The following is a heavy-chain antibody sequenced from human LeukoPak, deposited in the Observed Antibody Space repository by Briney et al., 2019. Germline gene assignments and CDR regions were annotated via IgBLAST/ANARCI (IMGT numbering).Heavy chain of an antibody. CDR3: ARYTDHYYFDY. CDR1: GYSFTSYR. D-gene: IGHD1-1*01. J-gene: IGHJ4*02. CDR2: IYPGDSDT. Sequence: GESLKIYCKGSGYSFTSYRIGWVRQMPGKGLEWMGIIYPGDSDTRYSPSFQGQVTISADKSISTAYLQWSSLNTSDTAMYYCARYTDHYYFDYWGQGTLVTVPS. V-gene: IGHV5-51*01.